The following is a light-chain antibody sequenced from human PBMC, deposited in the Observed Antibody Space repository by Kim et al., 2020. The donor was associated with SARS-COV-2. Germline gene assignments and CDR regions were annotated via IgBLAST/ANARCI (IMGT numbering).Light chain of an antibody. CDR3: QQYGSSPLYS. CDR2: GAS. V-gene: IGKV3-20*01. J-gene: IGKJ2*03. Sequence: PGERATLPCRSSQSVSSSYLAWYQQKPGEAPRLLIYGASSRATGIPDRFSGSGSGTDFTLTISRLEPEDFAVYYCQQYGSSPLYSFGQGTKLEI. CDR1: QSVSSSY.